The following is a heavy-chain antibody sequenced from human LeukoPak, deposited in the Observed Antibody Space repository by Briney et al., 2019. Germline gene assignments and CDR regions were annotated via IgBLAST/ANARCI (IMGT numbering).Heavy chain of an antibody. V-gene: IGHV3-23*01. Sequence: GGSLRLSCAASGFTFSSYAMSWVRQAPGKGLEWVSAISGSGGSTYYADSVKGRFTISRDNSKNTLYLQMNSLRAEDTAVYYCAKDTCSSTSCHFIYYYYMDVWGKGTTVTVSS. D-gene: IGHD2-2*01. CDR1: GFTFSSYA. J-gene: IGHJ6*03. CDR2: ISGSGGST. CDR3: AKDTCSSTSCHFIYYYYMDV.